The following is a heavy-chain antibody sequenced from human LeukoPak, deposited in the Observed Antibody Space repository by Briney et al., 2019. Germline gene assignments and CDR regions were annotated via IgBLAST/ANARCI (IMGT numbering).Heavy chain of an antibody. V-gene: IGHV4-39*07. D-gene: IGHD4-17*01. CDR2: IYHSGST. Sequence: SETLSLTCTVSGDSISSSSYYWGWIRQPPGRGLEWIGSIYHSGSTYYNPSLKSRVTISVDTSKNQFSLKLSSVTAADTAVYYCARVKSTTYYFDYWGQGTLVIVSS. J-gene: IGHJ4*02. CDR3: ARVKSTTYYFDY. CDR1: GDSISSSSYY.